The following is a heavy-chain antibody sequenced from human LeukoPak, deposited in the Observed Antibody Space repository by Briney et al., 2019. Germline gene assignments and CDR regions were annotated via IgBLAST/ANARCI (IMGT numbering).Heavy chain of an antibody. CDR1: GYTLTELS. V-gene: IGHV1-24*01. CDR2: FDPEDGET. J-gene: IGHJ4*02. Sequence: ASVKVSCKVSGYTLTELSMHWVRQAPGKGLEWMGGFDPEDGETIYAQKFQGRVTMTEDTSTDTAYMELSSLRSEDTAVYYCATDRDDYYDSSGYYSFRSWGQGTLVTVSS. D-gene: IGHD3-22*01. CDR3: ATDRDDYYDSSGYYSFRS.